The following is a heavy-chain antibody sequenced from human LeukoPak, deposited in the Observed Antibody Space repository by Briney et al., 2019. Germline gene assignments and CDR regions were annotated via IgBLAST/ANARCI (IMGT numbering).Heavy chain of an antibody. CDR3: ARVDGFIDY. CDR2: ISSSGSTK. J-gene: IGHJ4*02. Sequence: GGSLRLSCAASGFTFSSYEMNWVRQAPGKGLEWVSYISSSGSTKYYADSVKGRFTISRDNAKNSLYLQMISLRAEDTALYYCARVDGFIDYWGQGTLVTVSS. D-gene: IGHD3-16*02. CDR1: GFTFSSYE. V-gene: IGHV3-48*03.